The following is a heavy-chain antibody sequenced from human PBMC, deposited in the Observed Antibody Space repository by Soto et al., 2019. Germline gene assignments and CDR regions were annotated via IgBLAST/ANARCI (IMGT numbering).Heavy chain of an antibody. V-gene: IGHV4-39*01. CDR2: FYYSEST. D-gene: IGHD2-2*01. J-gene: IGHJ6*02. Sequence: PSEPLSLTCTVSGHSISNPPYSWGWIRQTPSMELPWSGTFYYSESTHYNPSLESRVTISVDTSKNQFSLKVSSVTAADTAVYYCARLGGYCSTTSCYGYYGMDVWGQGTTVTVSS. CDR1: GHSISNPPYS. CDR3: ARLGGYCSTTSCYGYYGMDV.